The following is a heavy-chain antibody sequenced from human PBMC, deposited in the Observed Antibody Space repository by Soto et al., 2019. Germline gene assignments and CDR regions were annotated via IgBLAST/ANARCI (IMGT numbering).Heavy chain of an antibody. CDR2: IDPSESYT. CDR1: GYSFTSYW. CDR3: ARRRRCSSTSCYSTPSYHYYYGMDV. Sequence: PGESLKISCKGSGYSFTSYWISWVRQMPGKGLEWMGRIDPSESYTNYSPSFQGHVTISADKSISTAYLQWSSLKASDTAMYYCARRRRCSSTSCYSTPSYHYYYGMDVWGQGTTVTVSS. J-gene: IGHJ6*02. V-gene: IGHV5-10-1*01. D-gene: IGHD2-2*02.